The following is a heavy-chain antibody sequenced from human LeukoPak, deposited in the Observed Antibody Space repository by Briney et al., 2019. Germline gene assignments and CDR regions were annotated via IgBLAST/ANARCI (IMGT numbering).Heavy chain of an antibody. CDR2: IYYSGST. Sequence: SETLSLTCTVSGGSISNYYWSWIRQPPGEGLEWIGYIYYSGSTKYNPSLKSRVTTSVDTSKNQFSLKLSSVAAADTAVYYCARDFGSGFDYWGQGTLVTVAS. V-gene: IGHV4-59*01. CDR3: ARDFGSGFDY. J-gene: IGHJ4*01. D-gene: IGHD3-10*01. CDR1: GGSISNYY.